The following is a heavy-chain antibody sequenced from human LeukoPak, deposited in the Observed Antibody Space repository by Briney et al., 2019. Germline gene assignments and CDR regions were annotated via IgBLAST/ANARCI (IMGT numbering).Heavy chain of an antibody. D-gene: IGHD2-2*01. CDR1: GGSFSGYY. Sequence: SETLSLTCAVYGGSFSGYYWSWIRQPPGKGLEWIGEINHSGSTNYNPSLKSRVTISVDTSKNQFSLKLSSVTAADTAVYYCARHLIVVVPAAIFDWFDPWGQGTLVTVSS. CDR2: INHSGST. V-gene: IGHV4-34*01. CDR3: ARHLIVVVPAAIFDWFDP. J-gene: IGHJ5*02.